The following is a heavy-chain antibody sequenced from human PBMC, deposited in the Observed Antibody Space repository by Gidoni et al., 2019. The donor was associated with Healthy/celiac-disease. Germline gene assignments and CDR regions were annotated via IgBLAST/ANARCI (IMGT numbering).Heavy chain of an antibody. CDR3: ARVWPDSSGALLNY. J-gene: IGHJ4*02. Sequence: VQLVQSGAEVKKPGAAVKVSCKASGYTCTSYGISWVRQATGQGLEWMGWIRAYNGNTHYAQKLQGRVTMPPDTSTSTAYMELRSLRSDDTAVYYCARVWPDSSGALLNYWGQGTLVTVSS. V-gene: IGHV1-18*01. CDR2: IRAYNGNT. CDR1: GYTCTSYG. D-gene: IGHD3-22*01.